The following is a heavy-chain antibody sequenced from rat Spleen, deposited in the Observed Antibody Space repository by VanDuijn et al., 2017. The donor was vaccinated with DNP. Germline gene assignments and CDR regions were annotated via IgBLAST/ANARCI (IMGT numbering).Heavy chain of an antibody. J-gene: IGHJ2*01. D-gene: IGHD1-12*01. V-gene: IGHV5-22*01. CDR2: ISYDGRST. CDR3: TRCAMSFDY. CDR1: GFTFSDYY. Sequence: EVQLVESGGVLVQPGRSLKLSCAASGFTFSDYYMAWVRQAPKKGLEWVASISYDGRSTYYGDSVKGRFTISRDNAKSTLYLQVNSLRSEDTATYYCTRCAMSFDYWGQGVMVTVSS.